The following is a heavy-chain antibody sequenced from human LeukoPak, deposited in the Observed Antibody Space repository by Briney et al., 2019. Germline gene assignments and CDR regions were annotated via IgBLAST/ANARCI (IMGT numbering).Heavy chain of an antibody. CDR2: ISGSGGST. CDR1: GFTFSSYA. CDR3: AKVSRVVMAGYFDY. J-gene: IGHJ4*02. D-gene: IGHD3-3*01. V-gene: IGHV3-23*01. Sequence: GGSLRLSCAASGFTFSSYAMSWVRQAPGKGLEWVSAISGSGGSTYYADSVKGRFTISRDNSKNTLYPQMNSLRAEDTAVYYCAKVSRVVMAGYFDYWGQGTLVTVSS.